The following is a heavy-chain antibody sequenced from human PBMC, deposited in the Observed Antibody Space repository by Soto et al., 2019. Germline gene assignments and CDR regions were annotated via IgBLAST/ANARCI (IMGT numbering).Heavy chain of an antibody. CDR3: ARLGLGAGGGRGIDY. V-gene: IGHV3-21*02. D-gene: IGHD3-16*01. CDR1: GFIFRRFA. CDR2: INSGSKYM. Sequence: EVQLVESGGGRVKPGESLTLSCAASGFIFRRFAMNWVRQAPGKGLEWVSSINSGSKYMYYADSLRGRLTISRDNANNLLYLQIDSLRVEDTDVYYCARLGLGAGGGRGIDYWGQGTLVTVSS. J-gene: IGHJ4*02.